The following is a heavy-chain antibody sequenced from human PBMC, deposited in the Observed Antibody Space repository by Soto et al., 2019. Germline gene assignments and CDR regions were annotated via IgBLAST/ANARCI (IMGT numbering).Heavy chain of an antibody. D-gene: IGHD6-19*01. CDR3: ARVPDSSGWEINWFDP. V-gene: IGHV4-59*01. CDR1: GGSISSYY. CDR2: IYCSGST. J-gene: IGHJ5*02. Sequence: PSETLSLTCTVSGGSISSYYWSWIRQPPGKGLEWIGYIYCSGSTNYNPSLKSRVTISVDTSKNQFSLKLSSVTAADTAVYYCARVPDSSGWEINWFDPWGQGTLVTVSS.